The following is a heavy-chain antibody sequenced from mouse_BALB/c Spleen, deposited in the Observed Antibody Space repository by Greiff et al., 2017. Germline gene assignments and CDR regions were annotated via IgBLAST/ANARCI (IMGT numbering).Heavy chain of an antibody. D-gene: IGHD2-4*01. CDR3: ARDYYDYPWFAY. J-gene: IGHJ3*01. V-gene: IGHV1-14*01. Sequence: EVQGVESGPELVKPGASVKMSCKASGYTFTSYVMHWVKQKPGQGLEWIGYINPYNDGTKYNEKFKGKATLTSDKSSSTAYMELSSLTSEDSAVYYCARDYYDYPWFAYWGQGTLVTVSA. CDR2: INPYNDGT. CDR1: GYTFTSYV.